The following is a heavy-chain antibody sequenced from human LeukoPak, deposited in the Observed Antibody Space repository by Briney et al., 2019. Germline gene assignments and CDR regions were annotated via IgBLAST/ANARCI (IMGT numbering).Heavy chain of an antibody. J-gene: IGHJ4*02. CDR3: ASGGFSYYFDY. Sequence: PGGSLRLSCAASGFIFDDHGMHWVRQAPGKGLEWVSYISPDSTEIYYADSVKGRFTISRDISKNTLYLQMNSLRPEDTAVYYCASGGFSYYFDYWGQGTLVTVSS. V-gene: IGHV3-48*01. D-gene: IGHD3-16*01. CDR1: GFIFDDHG. CDR2: ISPDSTEI.